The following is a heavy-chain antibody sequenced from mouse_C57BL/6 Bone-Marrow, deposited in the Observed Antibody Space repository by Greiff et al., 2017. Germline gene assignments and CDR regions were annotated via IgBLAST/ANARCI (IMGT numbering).Heavy chain of an antibody. CDR2: ISSGGSYT. CDR3: ARQGAMDY. Sequence: DVKLVESGGDLVKPGGSLKLSCAASGFTFSSYGMSWVRQTPDKRLEWVATISSGGSYTYYPDCVKGRFTISRDNAKNTLYLQMSSLKSEDTAMYYCARQGAMDYWGQGTSVTVSS. CDR1: GFTFSSYG. V-gene: IGHV5-6*02. J-gene: IGHJ4*01.